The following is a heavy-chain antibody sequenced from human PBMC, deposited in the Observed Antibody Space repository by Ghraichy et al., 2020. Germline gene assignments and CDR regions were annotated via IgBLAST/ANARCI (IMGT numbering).Heavy chain of an antibody. CDR1: GYSFTSYW. CDR3: ARQFDSSSWPARYYYYGMDV. D-gene: IGHD6-13*01. CDR2: IYPGDSDT. J-gene: IGHJ6*02. V-gene: IGHV5-51*01. Sequence: GESLNISCKGSGYSFTSYWIGWVRQMPGKGMEWMGIIYPGDSDTRYSPSFQGQVTISADKSISTAYLQWSSLKASDTAMYYCARQFDSSSWPARYYYYGMDVWGQGTTVTVSS.